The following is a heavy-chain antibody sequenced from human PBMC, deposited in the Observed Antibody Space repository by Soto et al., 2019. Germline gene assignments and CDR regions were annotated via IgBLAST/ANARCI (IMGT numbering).Heavy chain of an antibody. CDR3: ARESEDLTSNFDY. CDR2: ISGSGGST. V-gene: IGHV3-23*01. J-gene: IGHJ4*02. CDR1: GFTFSSYA. Sequence: VGSLRLSCAASGFTFSSYAMSWVRQAPGKGLEWVSAISGSGGSTYYGDSMKGRFTISRDNAKNSLYLEMNSLRAEDTAVYYCARESEDLTSNFDYRGQGTLVTVSS.